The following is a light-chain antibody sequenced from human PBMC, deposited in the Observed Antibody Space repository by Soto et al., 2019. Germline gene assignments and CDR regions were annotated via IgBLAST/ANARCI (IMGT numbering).Light chain of an antibody. CDR2: DAS. CDR3: QQRSYWPLT. V-gene: IGKV3D-11*01. CDR1: QGVSTY. Sequence: EIVLTQSPATLSLSPGEGATLSCRASQGVSTYLAGYQQKPGQAPRLLIYDASNRATGVPARFSGFGSGADFTLTISSLEPEDFAVYYCQQRSYWPLTFGGGTKVEIK. J-gene: IGKJ4*01.